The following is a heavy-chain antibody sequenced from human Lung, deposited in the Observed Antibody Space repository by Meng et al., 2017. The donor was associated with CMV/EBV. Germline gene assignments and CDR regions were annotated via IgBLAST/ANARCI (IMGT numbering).Heavy chain of an antibody. D-gene: IGHD5-24*01. CDR3: ARGGWLQSGRYVDL. CDR2: IKTDDGDT. V-gene: IGHV1-18*01. CDR1: GYTFATYG. Sequence: KASGYTFATYGITWVRPAPGQGLEWMGRIKTDDGDTNYGQKSLGRVTLTVDTSTTTAYMELTGLRSDDTAVYYCARGGWLQSGRYVDLWGRGTLVTVSS. J-gene: IGHJ2*01.